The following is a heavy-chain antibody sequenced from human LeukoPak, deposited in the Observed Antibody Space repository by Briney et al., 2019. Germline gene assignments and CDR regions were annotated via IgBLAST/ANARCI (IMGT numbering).Heavy chain of an antibody. Sequence: SETLSLTCTVSGDSISSSGYYWDWIRQPPGKGLEWIAVIYYTGSTYYNPSLKSRVTISVDTSRNQFSLKLNSVTAADTAVYYCSRYSSSSGWFDPWGQGTLVTVSS. V-gene: IGHV4-39*01. J-gene: IGHJ5*02. D-gene: IGHD6-6*01. CDR2: IYYTGST. CDR3: SRYSSSSGWFDP. CDR1: GDSISSSGYY.